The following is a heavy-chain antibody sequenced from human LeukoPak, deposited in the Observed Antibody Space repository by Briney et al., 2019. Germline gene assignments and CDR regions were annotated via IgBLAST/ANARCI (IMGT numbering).Heavy chain of an antibody. D-gene: IGHD3-10*01. CDR3: ATNYYGSGSYENAFDI. V-gene: IGHV1-3*01. Sequence: ASVKVSCKASGYTFTSYAMHWVRQAPGQRLEWMGWINAGNGITKYSQKFQGRVTITRDTSASTAYMELSSLRSEDTAVYYCATNYYGSGSYENAFDIWGQGTMVTVSS. CDR2: INAGNGIT. J-gene: IGHJ3*02. CDR1: GYTFTSYA.